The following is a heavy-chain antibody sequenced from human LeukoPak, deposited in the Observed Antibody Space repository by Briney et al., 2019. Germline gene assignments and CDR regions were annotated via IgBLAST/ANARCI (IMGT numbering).Heavy chain of an antibody. CDR3: ARSILRYYYNASGYYPYYFDY. CDR1: GFTFSSYW. V-gene: IGHV4-39*07. D-gene: IGHD3-22*01. J-gene: IGHJ4*02. Sequence: PGGSLRLSCAASGFTFSSYWMSWVRQAPGKGLEWIGSISYRGNNYHNPSVKSRVIMSVDTSKNQFSLALRSVTAADTAVYYCARSILRYYYNASGYYPYYFDYWGQGMLVTVSS. CDR2: ISYRGNN.